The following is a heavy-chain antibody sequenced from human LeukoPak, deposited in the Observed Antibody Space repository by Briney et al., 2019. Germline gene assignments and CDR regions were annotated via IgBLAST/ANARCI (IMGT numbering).Heavy chain of an antibody. V-gene: IGHV4-34*01. J-gene: IGHJ6*03. CDR1: GGSFSGYY. CDR3: ASGVYGSGSSYYYYYMDV. D-gene: IGHD3-10*01. Sequence: SETLSLTCAVYGGSFSGYYWSWIRQPPGKGLEWIGEINHSGSTNYNPSLKRRVTISVDTSKNQFSLKLSSVTAADTAVYYCASGVYGSGSSYYYYYMDVWGKGTTVTVSS. CDR2: INHSGST.